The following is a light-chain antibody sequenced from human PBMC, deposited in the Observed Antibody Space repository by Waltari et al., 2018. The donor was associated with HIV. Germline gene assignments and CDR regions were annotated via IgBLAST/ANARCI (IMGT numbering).Light chain of an antibody. CDR1: SSDVGGYHL. V-gene: IGLV2-23*02. CDR2: EVS. Sequence: QSALTQPASVTGSPGQSITISCTGTSSDVGGYHLVSWYQQHPGKAPKLMIYEVSQRPSGVSNRFSGSKSGNTASLTISGLQAEDEADYYCCAYAGSTTYVIFGGGTKLTVL. J-gene: IGLJ2*01. CDR3: CAYAGSTTYVI.